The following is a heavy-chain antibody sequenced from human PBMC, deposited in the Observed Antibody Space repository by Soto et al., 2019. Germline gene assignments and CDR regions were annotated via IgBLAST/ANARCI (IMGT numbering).Heavy chain of an antibody. V-gene: IGHV3-15*07. D-gene: IGHD3-22*01. CDR2: IKSKTDGGTP. Sequence: PGAAQRVSGGGFGWPSTTSKKNWDRPDQEKDLEWVGRIKSKTDGGTPDFAAPVRGRFAISRDDSKSMVYLQMNSLKTEDTAVYYCTTDSYFTLKLVRFDYWGLGTLVTVSS. J-gene: IGHJ4*01. CDR1: GWPSTTSK. CDR3: TTDSYFTLKLVRFDY.